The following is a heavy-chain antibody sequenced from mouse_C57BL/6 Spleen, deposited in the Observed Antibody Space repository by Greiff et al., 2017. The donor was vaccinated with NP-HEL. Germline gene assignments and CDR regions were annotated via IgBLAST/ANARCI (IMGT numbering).Heavy chain of an antibody. J-gene: IGHJ3*01. CDR1: GFSLTSYG. CDR3: ARQDGNYPACFAY. V-gene: IGHV2-6-1*01. Sequence: QVQLQQSGPGLVAPSQSLSITCTVSGFSLTSYGVHWVRQPPGKGLEWLVVIWSDGSTTYNSALKSRLSISKDNSKSQVFLKMNSLQADDTAMYYCARQDGNYPACFAYWGPGTLVTVSA. CDR2: IWSDGST. D-gene: IGHD2-1*01.